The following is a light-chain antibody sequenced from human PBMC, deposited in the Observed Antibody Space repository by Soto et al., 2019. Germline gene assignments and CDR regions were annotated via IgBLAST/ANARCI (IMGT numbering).Light chain of an antibody. CDR2: EVS. J-gene: IGLJ1*01. V-gene: IGLV2-14*01. CDR1: SSDVGGYNY. Sequence: QSALTQPASVSGSHGRSITISCTGTSSDVGGYNYVSWYQQHPGKAPKLMIYEVSNRPSGVSNRFSGSKSGSTASLTISGLQAEDEADYYCSSYTTTTALYVFGAGTKLTVL. CDR3: SSYTTTTALYV.